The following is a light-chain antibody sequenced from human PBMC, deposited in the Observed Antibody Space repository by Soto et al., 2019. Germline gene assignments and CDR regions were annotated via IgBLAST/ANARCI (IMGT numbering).Light chain of an antibody. J-gene: IGLJ3*02. CDR2: GNR. CDR3: QAYGYSLTASV. Sequence: SVLTQPPSVSGAPRQRATPSCTGNSSNHSAGHDVHWYQQLPGAAPKLVIFGNRNRPSGVPERFSGSKSGTSASLAITGLQAEDEADYYCQAYGYSLTASVFGGGTKVTVL. CDR1: SSNHSAGHD. V-gene: IGLV1-40*01.